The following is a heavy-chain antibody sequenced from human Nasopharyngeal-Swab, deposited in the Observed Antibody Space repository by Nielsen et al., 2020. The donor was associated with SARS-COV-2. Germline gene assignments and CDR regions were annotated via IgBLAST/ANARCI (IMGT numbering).Heavy chain of an antibody. V-gene: IGHV3-74*01. CDR3: VCGETTPSDY. J-gene: IGHJ4*02. Sequence: VRQAPGKGLVWVSRINSDGSIIDHADSVKGRFTISRDNARNTLNLQMNSLRAEDTALYYCVCGETTPSDYWGQGTLVTVSS. D-gene: IGHD2-15*01. CDR2: INSDGSII.